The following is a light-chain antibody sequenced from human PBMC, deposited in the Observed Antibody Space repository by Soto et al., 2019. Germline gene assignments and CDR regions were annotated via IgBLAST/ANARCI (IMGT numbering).Light chain of an antibody. CDR3: HQYDSSPRT. CDR2: GAS. J-gene: IGKJ1*01. CDR1: QSVSSSY. V-gene: IGKV3-20*01. Sequence: EIVLTQPPGTLSLNPGERATLSSRASQSVSSSYLAWYQQKPGQAPRLLIYGASSRATGIPDRFSGSGSGTDFTLTISRLEPEDFAVYYCHQYDSSPRTFGQGTKVDIK.